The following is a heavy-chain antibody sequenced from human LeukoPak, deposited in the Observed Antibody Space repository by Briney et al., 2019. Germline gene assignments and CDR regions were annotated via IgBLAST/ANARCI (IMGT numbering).Heavy chain of an antibody. Sequence: ASVKVSCKASGYTFTSYGISWVRQAPGQGLEWMGWISAYNGNTNYAQKLQGRVTMTTDTYTSTAYMELRSLRSDDTAVYYCAREFREAVAGIPYFDYWGQGTLVTVSS. CDR2: ISAYNGNT. CDR3: AREFREAVAGIPYFDY. CDR1: GYTFTSYG. D-gene: IGHD6-19*01. V-gene: IGHV1-18*01. J-gene: IGHJ4*02.